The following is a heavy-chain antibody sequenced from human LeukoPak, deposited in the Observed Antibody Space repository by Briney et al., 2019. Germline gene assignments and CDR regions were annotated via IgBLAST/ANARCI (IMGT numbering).Heavy chain of an antibody. CDR3: AREGDVVDTIGSFDY. CDR2: VNNDGSGT. Sequence: GGSLRLSCEASGFTFSRYWMHWVRHAPGKGLVWVPRVNNDGSGTNYADSVKGRFIISRDNAKNTLYLQMSSLRAEDTAVYYCAREGDVVDTIGSFDYWGQGTLVTVSS. V-gene: IGHV3-74*01. J-gene: IGHJ4*02. CDR1: GFTFSRYW. D-gene: IGHD5-12*01.